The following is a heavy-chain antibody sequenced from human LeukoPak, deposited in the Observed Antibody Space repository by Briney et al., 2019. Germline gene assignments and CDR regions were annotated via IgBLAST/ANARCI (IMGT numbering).Heavy chain of an antibody. CDR2: IIPILGIA. V-gene: IGHV1-69*04. CDR1: GGTFSSYA. J-gene: IGHJ4*02. Sequence: GASVNVSCKASGGTFSSYAISWVRQAPGQGLEWMGRIIPILGIANYAQKFQGRVTITADKSTSTAYMELSSLRSEDTAVYYCARPPLAAAGNHYWGQGTLVTVSS. D-gene: IGHD6-13*01. CDR3: ARPPLAAAGNHY.